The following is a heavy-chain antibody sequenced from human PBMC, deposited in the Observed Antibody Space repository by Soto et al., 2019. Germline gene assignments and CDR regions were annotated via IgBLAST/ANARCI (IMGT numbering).Heavy chain of an antibody. D-gene: IGHD3-10*01. Sequence: GASVKVSYKASRGTFRSYAISCVRQAPGQGLEWMGGIIPTFGTANYAQKFQGRVTITADESTSTAYMELSSLRSEDTAVYYCAREEIGGSGSTPLHWFDPWGQGTLVTVSS. CDR1: RGTFRSYA. J-gene: IGHJ5*02. CDR3: AREEIGGSGSTPLHWFDP. V-gene: IGHV1-69*13. CDR2: IIPTFGTA.